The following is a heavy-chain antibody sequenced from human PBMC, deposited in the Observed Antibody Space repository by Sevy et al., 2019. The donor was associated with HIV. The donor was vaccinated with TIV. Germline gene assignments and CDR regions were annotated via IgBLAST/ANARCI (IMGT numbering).Heavy chain of an antibody. D-gene: IGHD4-17*01. CDR3: AKDGHDYGDFYFNY. CDR1: GFTFSSYA. J-gene: IGHJ4*02. CDR2: IIGCGGRT. Sequence: GESLKISCAASGFTFSSYAMSWVRQSPGKGLEWVSCIIGCGGRTYYAESVKGRFTISRDNAKNTLYLQMNNLRAEDMAVYYCAKDGHDYGDFYFNYWGQGTLVTVSS. V-gene: IGHV3-23*01.